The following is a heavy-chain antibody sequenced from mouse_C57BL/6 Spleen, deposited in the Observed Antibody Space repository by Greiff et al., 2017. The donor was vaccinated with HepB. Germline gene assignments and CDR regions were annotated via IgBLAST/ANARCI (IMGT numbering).Heavy chain of an antibody. CDR2: ISSGSSTI. J-gene: IGHJ2*01. V-gene: IGHV5-17*01. Sequence: EVMLVESGGGLVKPGGSLKLSCAASGFTFSDYGLHWVRQAPEKGLEWVAYISSGSSTIYYADTVKGRFTISRDNAKNTLFLQMTSLRSEDTAMYYCASSYYYGSTPYWGQGTTLTVSS. CDR3: ASSYYYGSTPY. D-gene: IGHD1-1*01. CDR1: GFTFSDYG.